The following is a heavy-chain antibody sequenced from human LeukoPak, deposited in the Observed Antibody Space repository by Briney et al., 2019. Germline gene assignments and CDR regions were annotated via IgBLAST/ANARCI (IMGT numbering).Heavy chain of an antibody. J-gene: IGHJ5*01. CDR1: GGSMSTYY. CDR2: IYDIGGT. V-gene: IGHV4-59*01. D-gene: IGHD3-10*01. CDR3: ARAPVVRGVFGWFDF. Sequence: SETLSLTCTVSGGSMSTYYWSWIRQPPGKGLEWIGHIYDIGGTIYNPSLKSRVTISVDTSQNQFSLKLNSVTAADTADYYCARAPVVRGVFGWFDFWGQGVLVTVSS.